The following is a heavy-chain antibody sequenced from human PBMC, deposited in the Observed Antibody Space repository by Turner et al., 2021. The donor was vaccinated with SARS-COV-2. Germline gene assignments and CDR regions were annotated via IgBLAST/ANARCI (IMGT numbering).Heavy chain of an antibody. CDR3: ASRTQGYFNYGMDV. CDR2: IYHSGNT. CDR1: GGSISSSHW. V-gene: IGHV4-4*02. J-gene: IGHJ6*02. D-gene: IGHD6-13*01. Sequence: VPLQESGPGLVKPSGTLSLTCAVSGGSISSSHWWRWVRQPPGKGLEWIGEIYHSGNTNHNPSPKSRVTRSLDKSKNQFSLKLTAGTAADTAVYFCASRTQGYFNYGMDVWGQGTTVTVSS.